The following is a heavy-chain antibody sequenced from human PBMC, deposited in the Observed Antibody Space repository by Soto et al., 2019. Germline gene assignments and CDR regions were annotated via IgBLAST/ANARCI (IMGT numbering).Heavy chain of an antibody. J-gene: IGHJ4*02. Sequence: QVQLQQWGAGLLKPSETLSLTCAVYGGSFSDYYWSWIRQPPGKGLEWIGEINHSGSTNYNPSLKSRVTISVDTSKNQFSLNMSSVTAADTAVYYCSRIHRRIVQAAIGWGLGIGTAGYCDQWGQETMVTVSP. D-gene: IGHD6-13*01. CDR2: INHSGST. CDR1: GGSFSDYY. CDR3: SRIHRRIVQAAIGWGLGIGTAGYCDQ. V-gene: IGHV4-34*01.